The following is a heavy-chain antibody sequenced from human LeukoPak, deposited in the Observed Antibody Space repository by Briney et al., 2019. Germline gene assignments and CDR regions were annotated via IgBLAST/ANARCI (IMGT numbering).Heavy chain of an antibody. J-gene: IGHJ4*02. CDR1: GFTVITSF. V-gene: IGHV3-53*01. Sequence: PGGSLRLSCAASGFTVITSFMSWVRQAPGKGLEWISVIYNDGTTYYADSVKGRFTISINNPKNTPYLQMTTLTAEDTAVYYCTKTAGPWDCGQATLVTVSS. CDR3: TKTAGPWD. CDR2: IYNDGTT. D-gene: IGHD1-1*01.